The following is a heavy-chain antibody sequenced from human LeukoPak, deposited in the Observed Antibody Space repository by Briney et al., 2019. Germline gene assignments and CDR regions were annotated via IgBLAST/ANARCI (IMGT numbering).Heavy chain of an antibody. D-gene: IGHD6-19*01. CDR2: IWYDGSNK. CDR3: AREQWLVRAFDY. CDR1: GFTFSSYG. J-gene: IGHJ4*02. V-gene: IGHV3-33*08. Sequence: GGSLRLSCAASGFTFSSYGMHWVRQAPGKGLEWVAVIWYDGSNKYYADSVKGRSTISRDNSKNTLYLQMNSLRAEDTAVYYCAREQWLVRAFDYWGQGTLVTVSS.